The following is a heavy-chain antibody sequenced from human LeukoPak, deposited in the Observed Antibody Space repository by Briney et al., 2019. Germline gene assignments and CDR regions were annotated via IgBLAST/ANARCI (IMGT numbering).Heavy chain of an antibody. D-gene: IGHD3-22*01. CDR2: ISSSSSYI. Sequence: GGSLRLSCAASGFTFSSYSMNWVRQAPGKGLEWVSSISSSSSYIYYADSVKGRFTISRDNAKNSLYLQMNSLRAEDTAVYYCATEWLLLKDYWGQGTLVTVSS. CDR3: ATEWLLLKDY. V-gene: IGHV3-21*01. CDR1: GFTFSSYS. J-gene: IGHJ4*02.